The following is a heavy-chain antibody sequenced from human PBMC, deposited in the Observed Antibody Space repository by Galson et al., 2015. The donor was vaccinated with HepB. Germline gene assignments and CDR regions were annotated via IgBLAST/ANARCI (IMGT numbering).Heavy chain of an antibody. V-gene: IGHV3-21*01. CDR1: GFTFSSYS. CDR3: AREDYYYDSSAYYVFHY. CDR2: ISTGSSFV. Sequence: SLRLSCAASGFTFSSYSMNWVRKAPGKGLEWVSSISTGSSFVFYADSVKGRFTISRDNAKSSLYLQMNSLRAEDTAVYYCAREDYYYDSSAYYVFHYWGQATLVTVSS. D-gene: IGHD3-22*01. J-gene: IGHJ4*02.